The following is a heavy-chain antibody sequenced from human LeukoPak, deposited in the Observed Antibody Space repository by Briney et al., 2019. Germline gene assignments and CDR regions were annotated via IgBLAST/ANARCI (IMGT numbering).Heavy chain of an antibody. CDR3: ARDEYEYAGWFDP. CDR1: GFTVSRNY. CDR2: IYSGGRT. D-gene: IGHD5-12*01. J-gene: IGHJ5*02. Sequence: PGGSLRLSCVASGFTVSRNYMNWVRQAPGKGLEWVSIIYSGGRTYYADSVKGRFTISRDNSKNTPYLQMNSLRVEDTAVYYCARDEYEYAGWFDPWGQGTLVTVSS. V-gene: IGHV3-66*01.